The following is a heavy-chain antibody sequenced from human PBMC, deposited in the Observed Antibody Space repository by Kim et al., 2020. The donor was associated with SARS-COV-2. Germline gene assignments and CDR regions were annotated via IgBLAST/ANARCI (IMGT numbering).Heavy chain of an antibody. V-gene: IGHV3-74*01. CDR3: ARAPDCGDGTCPSQHRYYGRDG. CDR1: RFTFTSYW. J-gene: IGHJ6*02. D-gene: IGHD3-16*02. CDR2: INTDGNRV. Sequence: GGSLRLSCTASRFTFTSYWFHWVRQVPGKGLVWVSRINTDGNRVTYADSVEGRFTISRDNAKNTLFLQMNSLRADDTAVYYCARAPDCGDGTCPSQHRYYGRDGWGQGATVTVSS.